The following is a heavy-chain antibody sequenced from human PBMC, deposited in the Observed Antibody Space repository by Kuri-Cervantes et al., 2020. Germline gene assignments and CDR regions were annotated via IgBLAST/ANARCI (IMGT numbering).Heavy chain of an antibody. D-gene: IGHD3-22*01. V-gene: IGHV2-5*02. J-gene: IGHJ4*02. CDR3: AHSGEITMMDYYFDY. CDR1: GFSLSTSGVG. CDR2: IYWDDDK. Sequence: SGPTLVKPTQTLTLTYTFSGFSLSTSGVGVGWIRQPPGKALEWLALIYWDDDKRYSPSLKSRLTITKDTSKNQVVLTMTNMDPVDTATYYCAHSGEITMMDYYFDYWGQGTLVTVSS.